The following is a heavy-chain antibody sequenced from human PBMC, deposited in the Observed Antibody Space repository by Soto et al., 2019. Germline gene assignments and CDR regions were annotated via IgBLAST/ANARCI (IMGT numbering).Heavy chain of an antibody. J-gene: IGHJ6*02. Sequence: QVQLQESGPGLVKPSQTLSLTCTVSGGSISSGGYYWSWIRQHPGKGLEWIGYIYYSGSTYYNPSLKSRVTISVDTSKNQFSLKLSSVTAADTAVYYCARSYGSGIYYNPSYYYYGMDVWGQGTTVTVSS. CDR2: IYYSGST. CDR3: ARSYGSGIYYNPSYYYYGMDV. D-gene: IGHD3-10*01. V-gene: IGHV4-31*03. CDR1: GGSISSGGYY.